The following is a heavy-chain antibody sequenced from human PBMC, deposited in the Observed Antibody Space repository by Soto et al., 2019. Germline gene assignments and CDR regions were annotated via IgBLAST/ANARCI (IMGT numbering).Heavy chain of an antibody. CDR2: INSDGSIT. V-gene: IGHV3-74*01. J-gene: IGHJ4*02. Sequence: EVQLVESGGGLILPGGSLRLSCAASGFTFNTHWMHWVGQAPGKGLVWVSRINSDGSITDYADSVKGRFSISRDNPRNTLYLQMNILSPEDTAVYYCARAMTSVGAAAKGDFWGQGTLVTVSS. D-gene: IGHD1-26*01. CDR1: GFTFNTHW. CDR3: ARAMTSVGAAAKGDF.